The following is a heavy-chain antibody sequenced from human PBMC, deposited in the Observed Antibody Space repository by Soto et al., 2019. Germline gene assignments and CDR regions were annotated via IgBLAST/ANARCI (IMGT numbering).Heavy chain of an antibody. Sequence: GESLKISCAASGFTFSDYYMSWIRQAPGKGLEWVSYISSSSSYTNYADSVKGRFTISRDNAKNSLYLQMNSLRAEDTAVYYCPRVVAGHFDYWGQGTLVTVSS. V-gene: IGHV3-11*06. CDR1: GFTFSDYY. CDR3: PRVVAGHFDY. CDR2: ISSSSSYT. D-gene: IGHD6-19*01. J-gene: IGHJ4*02.